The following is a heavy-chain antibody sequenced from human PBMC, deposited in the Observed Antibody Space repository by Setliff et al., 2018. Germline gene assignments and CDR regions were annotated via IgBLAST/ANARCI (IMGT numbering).Heavy chain of an antibody. J-gene: IGHJ5*02. CDR2: FHTGGST. Sequence: PSETLSLTCTVSGDSISSGTYYWSYWTWIRQPAGKGLEWIGHFHTGGSTNYNRSLRSRVSISVDTSKNQFFLKLSSVTAADTATYYCARAGPTVTFFRVLVISWWDPWGQGSLVTVSS. CDR1: GDSISSGTYY. V-gene: IGHV4-61*09. CDR3: ARAGPTVTFFRVLVISWWDP. D-gene: IGHD3-3*01.